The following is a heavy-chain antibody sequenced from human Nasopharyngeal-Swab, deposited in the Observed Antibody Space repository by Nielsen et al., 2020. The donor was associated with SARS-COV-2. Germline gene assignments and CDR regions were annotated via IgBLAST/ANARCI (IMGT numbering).Heavy chain of an antibody. CDR1: GFTFSSYA. D-gene: IGHD3-16*02. V-gene: IGHV3-23*01. J-gene: IGHJ3*02. CDR3: AKGRSNRYAFDI. Sequence: GESLKISCAASGFTFSSYALSWVRQAPGKGLEWVSAISGSGGSTYYADSVKGRFTISRDNSKNTLYLQMNSLRAEDTAVYYCAKGRSNRYAFDIWGQGTMVTVSS. CDR2: ISGSGGST.